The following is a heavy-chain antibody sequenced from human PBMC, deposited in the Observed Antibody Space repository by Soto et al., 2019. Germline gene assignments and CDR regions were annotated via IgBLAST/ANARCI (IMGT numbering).Heavy chain of an antibody. CDR2: ISYDGSNK. CDR3: ARDGGAVGATPYYFDY. Sequence: PGGSLRLSCAASGFTFSSYAMHWVRQAPGKGLEWVAVISYDGSNKYYADSVKGRFTISRDNSKNTLYLQMNSLRAEDTAVYYCARDGGAVGATPYYFDYWGQGTLVTVSS. V-gene: IGHV3-30-3*01. J-gene: IGHJ4*02. D-gene: IGHD1-26*01. CDR1: GFTFSSYA.